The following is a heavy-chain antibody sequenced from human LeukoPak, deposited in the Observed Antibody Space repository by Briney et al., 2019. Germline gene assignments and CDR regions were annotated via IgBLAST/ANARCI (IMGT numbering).Heavy chain of an antibody. Sequence: PGGSLRLSCTASGFSLSGYWMSWVRQAPGQGLEWVANIGKDGSWIHYADSVEGRFTISRDNAKNSLSLQMNSLRADDTAIYYCARDLDFYATDYWGQGTLVTVSS. D-gene: IGHD2/OR15-2a*01. J-gene: IGHJ4*02. CDR3: ARDLDFYATDY. CDR1: GFSLSGYW. CDR2: IGKDGSWI. V-gene: IGHV3-7*01.